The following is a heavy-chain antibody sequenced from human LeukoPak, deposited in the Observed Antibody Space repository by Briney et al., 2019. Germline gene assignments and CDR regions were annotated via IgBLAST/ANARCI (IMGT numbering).Heavy chain of an antibody. Sequence: SETLSLTCTVSDYSISSGYGYYWGWIRQPPGKGLEWIGNIYHSGITYYNHFNSSLKSRVTISIDTSKNQFSLRLTSVAAADTAVYFCATLVSTRYYFDYWGQGTLVTVSS. CDR2: IYHSGIT. CDR3: ATLVSTRYYFDY. J-gene: IGHJ4*02. V-gene: IGHV4-38-2*02. CDR1: DYSISSGYGYY. D-gene: IGHD5/OR15-5a*01.